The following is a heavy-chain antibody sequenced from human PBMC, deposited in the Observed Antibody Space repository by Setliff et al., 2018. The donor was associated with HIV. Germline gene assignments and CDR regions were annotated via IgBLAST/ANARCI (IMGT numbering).Heavy chain of an antibody. D-gene: IGHD3-10*01. J-gene: IGHJ4*02. CDR1: GDTISSNSVS. CDR3: ARGNSTKRGFDY. CDR2: TYYRSKWYN. Sequence: PSTTLSLTCAISGDTISSNSVSWNWIRQSPSRGLEWLGRTYYRSKWYNDYAVSVKSRMTFNPDTSKNQFSLQLNSVTPEDTAVYFCARGNSTKRGFDYWGLGTLVTVSS. V-gene: IGHV6-1*01.